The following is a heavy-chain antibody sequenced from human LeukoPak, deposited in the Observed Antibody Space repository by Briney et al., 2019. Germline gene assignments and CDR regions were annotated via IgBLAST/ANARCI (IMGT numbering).Heavy chain of an antibody. CDR2: INHSGST. CDR1: GGSFSGYY. J-gene: IGHJ4*02. V-gene: IGHV4-34*01. CDR3: ARSYYDSSGYYYQFWYFDY. Sequence: SETLSLTCAVYGGSFSGYYWSWIRQPPGKGLEWIGEINHSGSTNYNPSLKSRVTISVDTSRNQFSLKLSSVTAADTAAYYCARSYYDSSGYYYQFWYFDYWGQGTLVTVSS. D-gene: IGHD3-22*01.